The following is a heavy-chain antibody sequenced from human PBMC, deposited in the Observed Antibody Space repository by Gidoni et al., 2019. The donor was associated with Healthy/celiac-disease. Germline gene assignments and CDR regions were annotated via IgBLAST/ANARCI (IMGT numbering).Heavy chain of an antibody. CDR3: ARGRDMEQLTIFGVVTLPSVPFDY. CDR2: INPNSGGT. J-gene: IGHJ4*02. D-gene: IGHD3-3*01. Sequence: QVQLVQSGAEVKKPGPSVKVSCKASGYTFTGYYMHWVRQAPGQGLEWMGWINPNSGGTNYAQKFQGRVPMTRDTSISTAYMELSRLRSDETAVYYCARGRDMEQLTIFGVVTLPSVPFDYWGQGTLVTVSS. CDR1: GYTFTGYY. V-gene: IGHV1-2*02.